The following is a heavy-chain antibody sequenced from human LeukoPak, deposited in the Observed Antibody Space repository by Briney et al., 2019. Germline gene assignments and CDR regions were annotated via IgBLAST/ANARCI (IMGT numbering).Heavy chain of an antibody. CDR2: ISAYNGNT. V-gene: IGHV1-18*01. Sequence: ASVNVSCKASGYTFTSYGISWVRQAPGQGLEWMGWISAYNGNTNYAQKLQGRVTMTTDTSTSTAYMELRSLRSDDTAVYYCARRPYSSSWYYYYMDVWGKGTTVTVSS. CDR3: ARRPYSSSWYYYYMDV. CDR1: GYTFTSYG. J-gene: IGHJ6*03. D-gene: IGHD6-13*01.